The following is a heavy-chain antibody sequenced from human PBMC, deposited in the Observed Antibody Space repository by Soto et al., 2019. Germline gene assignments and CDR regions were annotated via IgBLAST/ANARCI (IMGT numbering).Heavy chain of an antibody. D-gene: IGHD2-21*02. CDR2: IYSGGTT. Sequence: EVQLVESGGGLVQPGESLRLSCAASGFTVSSHYMNWVRQAPGKGLEWVSVIYSGGTTYYAASVKGRFTISSETSRNTLYLQTNSLRVGDTAVYYGASASWGLVSSGGYVMDVWGQGTTVTVSS. V-gene: IGHV3-66*01. CDR3: ASASWGLVSSGGYVMDV. CDR1: GFTVSSHY. J-gene: IGHJ6*02.